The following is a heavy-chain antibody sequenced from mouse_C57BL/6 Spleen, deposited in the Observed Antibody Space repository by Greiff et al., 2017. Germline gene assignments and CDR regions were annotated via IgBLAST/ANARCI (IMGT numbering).Heavy chain of an antibody. Sequence: VQVVESGPELVKPGASVKISCKASGYSFTSSYIHWVKQRPGQGLEWIGWIYPGSGNTTSNEKFKGKATLTADTSSSTAYMQLSSLTSEDSAVYYCARRGNYEFAYWGQGTLVTVSA. V-gene: IGHV1-66*01. CDR3: ARRGNYEFAY. CDR1: GYSFTSSY. D-gene: IGHD2-1*01. CDR2: IYPGSGNT. J-gene: IGHJ3*01.